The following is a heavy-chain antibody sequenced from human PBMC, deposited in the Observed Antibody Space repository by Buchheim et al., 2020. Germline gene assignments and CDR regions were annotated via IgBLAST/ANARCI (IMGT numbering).Heavy chain of an antibody. V-gene: IGHV4-4*02. CDR3: ARADGSPFRARARGFDP. D-gene: IGHD6-25*01. CDR1: GGSISSSNW. CDR2: IYHSGST. J-gene: IGHJ5*02. Sequence: LVKPSGTLSLTCAVSGGSISSSNWWRWVRQPPGKGLEWIGEIYHSGSTNYNPSLKSRVTISVDKSKNQFSLKLSSVTAADTAVYYCARADGSPFRARARGFDPWGQGTL.